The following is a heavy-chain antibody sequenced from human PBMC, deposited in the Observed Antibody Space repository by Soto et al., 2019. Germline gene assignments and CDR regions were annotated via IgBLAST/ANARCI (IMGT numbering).Heavy chain of an antibody. V-gene: IGHV3-23*01. J-gene: IGHJ4*02. CDR1: GFTFSSYA. Sequence: GGSLRLSCAASGFTFSSYAMSWVRQAPGKGLEWVSAISGSGGSTYYADSVKGRFTISRDNSKNTLYLQMNSLRAEDTAVYYCEPPNISHGDGYWGQGTLVTVSS. CDR2: ISGSGGST. CDR3: EPPNISHGDGY. D-gene: IGHD3-3*02.